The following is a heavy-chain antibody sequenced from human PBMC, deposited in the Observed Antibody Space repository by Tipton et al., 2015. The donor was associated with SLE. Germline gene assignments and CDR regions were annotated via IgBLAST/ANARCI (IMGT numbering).Heavy chain of an antibody. V-gene: IGHV4-39*07. CDR2: IYYSGIT. CDR3: ARGVGADY. CDR1: GGSISSSSYY. J-gene: IGHJ4*02. D-gene: IGHD1-26*01. Sequence: TLSLTCTVSGGSISSSSYYWGWIRQPPGKGLEWIGSIYYSGITYYNPSLKSRVTISVDTSKNQFSLNLSSVTAADTAMYYCARGVGADYWGQGTLVTVSS.